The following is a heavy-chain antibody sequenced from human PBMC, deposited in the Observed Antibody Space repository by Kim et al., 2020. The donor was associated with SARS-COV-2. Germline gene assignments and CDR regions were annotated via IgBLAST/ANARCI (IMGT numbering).Heavy chain of an antibody. CDR2: IKQDGSEK. V-gene: IGHV3-7*03. CDR3: ARDQYDYGLDV. J-gene: IGHJ6*02. D-gene: IGHD2-8*01. CDR1: GFNFSSYW. Sequence: GGSLRLSCAASGFNFSSYWMNWVRQAPVKGLEWVANIKQDGSEKYYVDSVKGRFSISRDNAKNSLYLQMNSLRDEDTAVYYCARDQYDYGLDVWGQGTTVTVSS.